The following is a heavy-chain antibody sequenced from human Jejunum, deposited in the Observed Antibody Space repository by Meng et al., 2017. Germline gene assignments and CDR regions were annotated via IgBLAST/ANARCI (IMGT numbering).Heavy chain of an antibody. CDR2: SHHSGST. CDR3: ARPHTSA. V-gene: IGHV4-4*02. D-gene: IGHD2-21*01. J-gene: IGHJ5*02. CDR1: GGSVSSNKW. Sequence: QVQLQESCPGLVKPSGTLSPTCGVSGGSVSSNKWWSWVRQPPGKGLVWIGKSHHSGSTNYNPSLKGRVTISVDKSKNQFSLRLSSVTAADTAVYYCARPHTSAWGQGTLVTVSS.